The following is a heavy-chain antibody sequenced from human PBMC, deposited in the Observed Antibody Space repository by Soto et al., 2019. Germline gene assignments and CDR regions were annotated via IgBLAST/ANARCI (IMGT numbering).Heavy chain of an antibody. V-gene: IGHV1-24*01. J-gene: IGHJ4*02. D-gene: IGHD3-22*01. Sequence: ASVKVSCKVSGYTLTELSMHWVRQAPGKGLEWMGGFDPEDGETIYAQKFQGRVTMTEDTSTDTAYMELSSLRSEDTAVYYCATSPPENSSGYSDFDYWGQGTLVTVSS. CDR2: FDPEDGET. CDR3: ATSPPENSSGYSDFDY. CDR1: GYTLTELS.